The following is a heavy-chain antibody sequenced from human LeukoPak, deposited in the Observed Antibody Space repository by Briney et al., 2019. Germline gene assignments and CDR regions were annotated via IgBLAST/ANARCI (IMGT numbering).Heavy chain of an antibody. CDR1: GFTFSSYG. D-gene: IGHD6-19*01. CDR3: AKDHSGWYGGYFDY. Sequence: GGSLRLSCAASGFTFSSYGMHWVRQAPGKGLEWVAVISYDGSNKYYADSVKGRFTISRDNSKNTLYLQMNSLRAEDTAVYYCAKDHSGWYGGYFDYWGQGTLVTVSS. V-gene: IGHV3-30*18. CDR2: ISYDGSNK. J-gene: IGHJ4*02.